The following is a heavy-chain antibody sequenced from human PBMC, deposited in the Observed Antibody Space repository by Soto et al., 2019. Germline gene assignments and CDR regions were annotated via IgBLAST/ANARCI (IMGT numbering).Heavy chain of an antibody. CDR3: AHSSGYYDSSGYPFDY. D-gene: IGHD3-22*01. V-gene: IGHV4-39*01. J-gene: IGHJ4*02. CDR1: VGSISSSSYY. CDR2: IYYSGST. Sequence: PSETLSLTCTVSVGSISSSSYYWGWIRQPPGKGLEWIGSIYYSGSTYYNPSLKSRVTISVDTSKNQFSLKLSSVTAADTAVYYCAHSSGYYDSSGYPFDYWGQGTLVTVSS.